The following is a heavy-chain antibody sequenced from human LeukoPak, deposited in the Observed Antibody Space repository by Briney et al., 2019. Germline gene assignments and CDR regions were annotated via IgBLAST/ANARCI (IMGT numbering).Heavy chain of an antibody. CDR3: AKGDYGDYGYFDY. CDR2: ISGSGGST. V-gene: IGHV3-23*01. J-gene: IGHJ4*02. D-gene: IGHD4-17*01. Sequence: GGSLRLSCAASGFTFSSYAMSWVRQAPGKGLEWVSTISGSGGSTYYADSVKGRFTISRDDSKNTLYLQMNSLRAEDTAVYYCAKGDYGDYGYFDYWGQGTLVTVSS. CDR1: GFTFSSYA.